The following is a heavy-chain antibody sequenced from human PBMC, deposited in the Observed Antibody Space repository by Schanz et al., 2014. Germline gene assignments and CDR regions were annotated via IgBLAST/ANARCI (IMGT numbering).Heavy chain of an antibody. CDR1: GGTFSSFG. CDR3: ARSNYYDNSDYYNSFDY. CDR2: IIPILGIA. Sequence: VQLEQSGAEVKKPGSSVKVSCKASGGTFSSFGINWVRQAPGQGLEWMGRIIPILGIANYAQKFQGRVTNTADKSTSTAYMDLSSLRPEDTAVYYCARSNYYDNSDYYNSFDYWGQGTLXTVSS. D-gene: IGHD3-22*01. V-gene: IGHV1-69*02. J-gene: IGHJ4*02.